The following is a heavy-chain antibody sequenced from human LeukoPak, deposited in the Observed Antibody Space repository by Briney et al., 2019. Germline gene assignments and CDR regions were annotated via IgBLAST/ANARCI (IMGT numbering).Heavy chain of an antibody. V-gene: IGHV3-23*01. Sequence: PGGSLRLSCAASGFTFSSYAMSWVRQAPGKGLEWVSGITGSGGTTYYADSVKGRFAISRANSKNTLYLQMNSLRAEDTAVYYCAKDRDYAIWYFDYWGQGTLVTVSS. CDR3: AKDRDYAIWYFDY. CDR1: GFTFSSYA. CDR2: ITGSGGTT. J-gene: IGHJ4*02. D-gene: IGHD4-17*01.